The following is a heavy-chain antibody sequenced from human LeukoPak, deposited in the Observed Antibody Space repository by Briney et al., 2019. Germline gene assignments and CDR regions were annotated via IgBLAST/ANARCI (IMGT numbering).Heavy chain of an antibody. CDR2: IYYSGST. D-gene: IGHD6-6*01. CDR1: GGSISSYY. Sequence: SETLSLTCTVSGGSISSYYWSWIRQPPGKGLEWIGYIYYSGSTNYNPSLKSRVTISVDTSKNQFSLKLSSVTAADTAVYYCAREGSSSSVYFDYWGQGTLVTVSS. CDR3: AREGSSSSVYFDY. V-gene: IGHV4-59*01. J-gene: IGHJ4*02.